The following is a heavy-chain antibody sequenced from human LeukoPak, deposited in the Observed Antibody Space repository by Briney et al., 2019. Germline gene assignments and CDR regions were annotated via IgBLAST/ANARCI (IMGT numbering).Heavy chain of an antibody. Sequence: GASVKVSCKASGYTFTDYYIHWVRQAPGQGLEWMGWINPSNGGTNFAQEFQGRVTMTRDTSISTAYMELSRLTSDDTPVYYCARVGYFGSGSYCPYWGQGTLVTVSS. CDR1: GYTFTDYY. CDR2: INPSNGGT. J-gene: IGHJ4*02. CDR3: ARVGYFGSGSYCPY. D-gene: IGHD3-10*01. V-gene: IGHV1-2*02.